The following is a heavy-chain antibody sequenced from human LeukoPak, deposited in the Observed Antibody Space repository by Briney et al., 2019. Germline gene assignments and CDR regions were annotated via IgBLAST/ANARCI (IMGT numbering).Heavy chain of an antibody. CDR2: INQDANEK. Sequence: PGGSLRLSCEGSGFNFNSHWMSWVRQAPGKGPEWVTNINQDANEKYYAGSVKGRFTVSRDNVKKSVYLQMDNVRADDTGVYYCARDANLRGYNSWFDPWGQGTLVTVSS. CDR1: GFNFNSHW. J-gene: IGHJ5*02. V-gene: IGHV3-7*01. CDR3: ARDANLRGYNSWFDP. D-gene: IGHD2/OR15-2a*01.